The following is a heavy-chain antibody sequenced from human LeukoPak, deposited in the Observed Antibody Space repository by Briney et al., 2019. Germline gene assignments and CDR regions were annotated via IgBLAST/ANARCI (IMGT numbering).Heavy chain of an antibody. V-gene: IGHV3-23*01. J-gene: IGHJ4*02. D-gene: IGHD3-3*01. CDR2: ISGSGGST. CDR1: GFTLRSYA. Sequence: PGGSLRLSCAASGFTLRSYAMSWVRQAPGKGLEWVSAISGSGGSTYYADSVKGRFTISRDNSKNTLYVQMNSLRAEDTAVYYCAKDAYYDFWSSYPPSYWGQGTLVTVSS. CDR3: AKDAYYDFWSSYPPSY.